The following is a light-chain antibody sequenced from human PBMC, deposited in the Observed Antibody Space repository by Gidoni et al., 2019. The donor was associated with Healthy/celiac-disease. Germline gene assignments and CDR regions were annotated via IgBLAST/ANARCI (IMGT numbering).Light chain of an antibody. CDR3: QQYYSTPRT. CDR1: QRVLYSSNNQNY. Sequence: DIVMTQSPDSLAVSLGERDTINCKSSQRVLYSSNNQNYLAWYQQKPGQPPKLLIYWASTRESGVPDRFSGSGSGTDFTLTISSLQAEDVAVYYCQQYYSTPRTFGGGTKVEIK. CDR2: WAS. J-gene: IGKJ4*01. V-gene: IGKV4-1*01.